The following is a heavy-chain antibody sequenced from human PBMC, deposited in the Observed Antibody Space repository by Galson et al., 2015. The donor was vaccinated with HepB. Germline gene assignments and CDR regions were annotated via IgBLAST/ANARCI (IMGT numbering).Heavy chain of an antibody. J-gene: IGHJ4*02. CDR2: IYSGGST. V-gene: IGHV3-66*01. CDR3: ASLVRYSYGNFDY. D-gene: IGHD5-18*01. Sequence: SLRLSCAASGFTVSSNYMSWVRQAPGKGLEWVSVIYSGGSTYYADSVKGRFTISRDNSKNTLYLQMNSLRAEDTAVYYCASLVRYSYGNFDYWGQGTLVTVSS. CDR1: GFTVSSNY.